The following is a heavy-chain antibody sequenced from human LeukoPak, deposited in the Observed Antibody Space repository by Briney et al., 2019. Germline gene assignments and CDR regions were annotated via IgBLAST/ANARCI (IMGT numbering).Heavy chain of an antibody. J-gene: IGHJ3*02. CDR2: IIPIFGTA. CDR3: ARPEYYDDAFDI. V-gene: IGHV1-69*05. CDR1: GGTFSSYA. Sequence: SVKVSCKASGGTFSSYAISWVRQAPGQGLEWMGGIIPIFGTANYAQKFQGRVTITTDESTSTAYMELSSLRSEDTAVYYCARPEYYDDAFDIWGQGTMVTVSS. D-gene: IGHD3-3*01.